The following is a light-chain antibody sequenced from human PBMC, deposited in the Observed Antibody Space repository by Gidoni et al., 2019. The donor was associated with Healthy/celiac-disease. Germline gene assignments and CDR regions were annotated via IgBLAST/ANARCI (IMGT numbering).Light chain of an antibody. V-gene: IGKV3-11*01. CDR3: QQRSNWPLFT. Sequence: EIVLTQSPATLSLSPGERATLSCRASQSVSSYLAWYQQKPGQAPRLLIYDASNRATGIPARFSGSGSGTDFPLTISSLEPEDFAVYYCQQRSNWPLFTFXPXTKVDI. CDR2: DAS. CDR1: QSVSSY. J-gene: IGKJ3*01.